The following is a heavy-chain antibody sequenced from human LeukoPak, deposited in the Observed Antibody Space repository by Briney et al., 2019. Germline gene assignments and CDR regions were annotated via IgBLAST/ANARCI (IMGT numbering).Heavy chain of an antibody. CDR2: FYHSGNS. J-gene: IGHJ4*02. D-gene: IGHD3-3*01. Sequence: SETLSLTCAVSRYSISRGYYWGWIRQPPGKGLEWIGSFYHSGNSYYNPSLKSRVSISVDTSKNQFSLKLSSVTAADTAVYYCARGFLEWLPIDYWGQGTLVTVSS. CDR1: RYSISRGYY. V-gene: IGHV4-38-2*01. CDR3: ARGFLEWLPIDY.